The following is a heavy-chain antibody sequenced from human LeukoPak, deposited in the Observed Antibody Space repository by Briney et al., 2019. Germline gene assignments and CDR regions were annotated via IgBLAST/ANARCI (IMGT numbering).Heavy chain of an antibody. Sequence: SETLSLTCTVSGGSMSSSSYYWGWIRQPLGKGLEWIGSIYYSGSTYYNPSLESRVTISVDTSKNQFSLKLSSVTAADTAVYYCARITVTIYYYYYYMDVWGKGTTVTVSS. CDR3: ARITVTIYYYYYYMDV. D-gene: IGHD4-11*01. V-gene: IGHV4-39*07. CDR2: IYYSGST. J-gene: IGHJ6*03. CDR1: GGSMSSSSYY.